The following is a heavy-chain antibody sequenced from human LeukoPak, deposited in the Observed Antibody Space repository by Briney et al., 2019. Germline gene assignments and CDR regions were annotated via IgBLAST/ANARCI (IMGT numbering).Heavy chain of an antibody. V-gene: IGHV3-53*01. J-gene: IGHJ4*02. Sequence: GGSLRLSCAASGFTVSSNYMSWVRQAPGKGLEWVSVIYSGGSTYCADSVKGRFTISRDNSKNTLYLQMNSLRAEDTAVYYCAGDVTYSGSYGGYFDYWGQGTLVTVSS. CDR1: GFTVSSNY. CDR2: IYSGGST. D-gene: IGHD1-26*01. CDR3: AGDVTYSGSYGGYFDY.